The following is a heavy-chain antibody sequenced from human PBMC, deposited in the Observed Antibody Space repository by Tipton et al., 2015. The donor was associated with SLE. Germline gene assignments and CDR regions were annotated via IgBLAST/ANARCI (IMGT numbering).Heavy chain of an antibody. CDR3: ARDPIWSEGSVY. Sequence: TLSLTCTVSGGSISSATYYWGWIRQSPGKGLEWIGSIYYTGSAYYNPSLKSRVIISVDTSKNQFSLKLNSVTAADTAVYYCARDPIWSEGSVYWGQGTPVTVSS. D-gene: IGHD1-1*01. V-gene: IGHV4-39*07. CDR2: IYYTGSA. J-gene: IGHJ4*02. CDR1: GGSISSATYY.